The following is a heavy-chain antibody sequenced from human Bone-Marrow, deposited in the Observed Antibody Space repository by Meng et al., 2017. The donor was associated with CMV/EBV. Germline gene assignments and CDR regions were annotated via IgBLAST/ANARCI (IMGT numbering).Heavy chain of an antibody. D-gene: IGHD3-9*01. J-gene: IGHJ3*02. CDR3: AKDQYYDILTGNANIAFDI. CDR2: INQDGSVK. CDR1: GFTFSSYW. V-gene: IGHV3-7*03. Sequence: GESLKISCAASGFTFSSYWMSWVRQAPGKGLEWVAKINQDGSVKSYMDFVKGRFTISRDDAKSSLYLQMNSLRAEDTAVYYCAKDQYYDILTGNANIAFDIWGQGIMVTVSS.